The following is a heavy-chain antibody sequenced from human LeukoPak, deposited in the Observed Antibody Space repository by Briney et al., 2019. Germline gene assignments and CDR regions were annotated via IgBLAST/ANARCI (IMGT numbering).Heavy chain of an antibody. CDR2: IYYSGST. D-gene: IGHD2-2*01. CDR3: ARHGCSSTSCYEDDAFDI. Sequence: PSETLSLTCTVSGGSISSSSYYWGWIRQPPGTGLEWIGSIYYSGSTYYNPSLKSRVTISVDTSKDQFSLKLSSVTAADTAVYYCARHGCSSTSCYEDDAFDIWGQGTMVTVSS. V-gene: IGHV4-39*01. J-gene: IGHJ3*02. CDR1: GGSISSSSYY.